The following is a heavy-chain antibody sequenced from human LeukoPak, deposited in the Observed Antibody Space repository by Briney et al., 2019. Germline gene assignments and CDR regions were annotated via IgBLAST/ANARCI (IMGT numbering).Heavy chain of an antibody. D-gene: IGHD3-10*01. CDR2: ISSSSSYI. J-gene: IGHJ4*02. Sequence: GGSLRLSCAAPGFTFSSYSMNWVRQAPGKGLEWVSSISSSSSYIYYADSVKGRFTISRDNAKNSLYLQMNSLRADDTAVYYCASSGSSHFDYWGQGTLVTVSS. CDR1: GFTFSSYS. V-gene: IGHV3-21*04. CDR3: ASSGSSHFDY.